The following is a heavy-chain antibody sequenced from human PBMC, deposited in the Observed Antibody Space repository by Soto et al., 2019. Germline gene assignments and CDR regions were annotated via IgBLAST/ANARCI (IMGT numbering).Heavy chain of an antibody. CDR2: ISGSGGST. Sequence: GGSPGLCGAASEFPVISHGVIVVSTARGKGLEWVSAISGSGGSTYYADSVKGRFTISRDNSKNTLYLQMNSLRAEDTAVYYCAKDPYAIGELLYNYCDYWGQGTLVTGSS. D-gene: IGHD3-10*01. CDR3: AKDPYAIGELLYNYCDY. V-gene: IGHV3-23*01. J-gene: IGHJ4*02. CDR1: EFPVISHG.